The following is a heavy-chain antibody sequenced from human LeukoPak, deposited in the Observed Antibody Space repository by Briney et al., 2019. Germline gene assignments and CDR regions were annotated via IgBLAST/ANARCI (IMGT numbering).Heavy chain of an antibody. V-gene: IGHV4-61*01. CDR3: AGIQPSPLDY. CDR2: IYYSGSS. CDR1: GGSISSGSYY. Sequence: SETLSLTCAVSGGSISSGSYYWTWIRQPPGKGLEWIGYIYYSGSSNYDPSLKSRVTISVDTSKNQVSLKLSSVTAADTAVYYCAGIQPSPLDYWGQGTLVTVSS. J-gene: IGHJ4*02. D-gene: IGHD5-18*01.